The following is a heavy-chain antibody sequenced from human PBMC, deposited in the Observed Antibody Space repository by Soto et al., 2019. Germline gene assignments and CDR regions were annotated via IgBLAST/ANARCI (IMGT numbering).Heavy chain of an antibody. CDR3: ARDPGGIDFAEWTSCFDY. Sequence: QVQLVESGGGVVQPGRSLRLSCAASGFTFSSYAMHWVRQAPGKGLEWVAVISYDGSNKYYADSVKGRFTISRDNSKNTLYLQMNSLRAEDTAVYYCARDPGGIDFAEWTSCFDYWGQGTLVTVSS. CDR1: GFTFSSYA. J-gene: IGHJ4*02. D-gene: IGHD3-3*01. CDR2: ISYDGSNK. V-gene: IGHV3-30-3*01.